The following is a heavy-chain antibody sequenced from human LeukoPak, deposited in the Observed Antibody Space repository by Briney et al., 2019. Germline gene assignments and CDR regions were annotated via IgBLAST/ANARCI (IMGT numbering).Heavy chain of an antibody. CDR3: ARDDIAAGDY. CDR1: GFNFRRYW. Sequence: PGGSLRLSCAASGFNFRRYWMSWVRQAPGKGLEWVANIKKDGSEKYYMDSVKGRFTISRDNAKNSVYLQMNSLRAEDTAVYYCARDDIAAGDYWGQGTLVTVSS. CDR2: IKKDGSEK. V-gene: IGHV3-7*04. J-gene: IGHJ4*02. D-gene: IGHD6-13*01.